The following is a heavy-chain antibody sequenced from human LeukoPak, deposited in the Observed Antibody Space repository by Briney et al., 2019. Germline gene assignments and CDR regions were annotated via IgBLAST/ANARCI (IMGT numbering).Heavy chain of an antibody. D-gene: IGHD6-13*01. CDR1: GFSLSTRGVG. J-gene: IGHJ4*02. V-gene: IGHV2-5*02. CDR3: AHRISSSWYGY. CDR2: IYWDDDK. Sequence: KLPGPTLVKPTQTLTLTCTFSGFSLSTRGVGVGWIRQPPGKALEWLALIYWDDDKRYSPSLRSRLTITKDTSKNQVFLTMTNMDPVDTATYYCAHRISSSWYGYWGQGTLVTVSS.